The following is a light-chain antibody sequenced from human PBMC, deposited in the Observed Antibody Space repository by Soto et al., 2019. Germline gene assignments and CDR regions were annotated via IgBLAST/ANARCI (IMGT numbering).Light chain of an antibody. Sequence: QSVLTQPPSVSGAPGQRVTISCTGSSSNIGAGYDIHWYQQFPGTAPKLVIYGNTNRPSGVPDRFSGSKSGTSASLAITGLQAEDEADYYCQSYDSSLSGYVFGTGTKVTVL. J-gene: IGLJ1*01. CDR2: GNT. CDR1: SSNIGAGYD. V-gene: IGLV1-40*01. CDR3: QSYDSSLSGYV.